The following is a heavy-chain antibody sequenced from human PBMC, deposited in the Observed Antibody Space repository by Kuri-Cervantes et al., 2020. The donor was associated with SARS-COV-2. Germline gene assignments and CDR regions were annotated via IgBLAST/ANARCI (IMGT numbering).Heavy chain of an antibody. V-gene: IGHV3-30*18. CDR2: ISSDGNNR. CDR3: AKGYCSSTSCQRPLDY. J-gene: IGHJ4*02. Sequence: GGSLRLSCAASGFSFSSLPMHWVRHAPGKGLQWVARISSDGNNRYHVDFVKGRFTISRDNSKNTLYLQMNSLRAEDTAVYYCAKGYCSSTSCQRPLDYWGQGTLVTVSS. CDR1: GFSFSSLP. D-gene: IGHD2-2*01.